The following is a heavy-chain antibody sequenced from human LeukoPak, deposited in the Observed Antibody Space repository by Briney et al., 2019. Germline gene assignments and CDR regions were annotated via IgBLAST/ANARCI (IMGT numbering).Heavy chain of an antibody. CDR2: ISYDGSNK. Sequence: GGSPRLSCAASGFTFSSYGMHWVRQAPGKGLEWVAVISYDGSNKYYADSVKGRFTISRDNSKNTLYLQMNSLRAEDTAVYYCAKTGSYWRVGYFDYWGQGTLVTVSS. J-gene: IGHJ4*02. V-gene: IGHV3-30*18. CDR1: GFTFSSYG. CDR3: AKTGSYWRVGYFDY. D-gene: IGHD1-26*01.